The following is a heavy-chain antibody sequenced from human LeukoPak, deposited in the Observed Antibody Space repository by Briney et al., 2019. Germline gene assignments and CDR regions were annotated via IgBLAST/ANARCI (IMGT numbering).Heavy chain of an antibody. J-gene: IGHJ5*02. Sequence: GGSLRLSCVASGFTFSDHYMSWLRQAAGKGLEWVSYISSSGNTTYYADSVKGRFTISRDNAKNSLYLQMNSLRAEDTAVYYCARDDAHYDFFGYDRRGWFDPWGQGTLVIVSS. CDR2: ISSSGNTT. CDR3: ARDDAHYDFFGYDRRGWFDP. V-gene: IGHV3-11*01. D-gene: IGHD3-3*01. CDR1: GFTFSDHY.